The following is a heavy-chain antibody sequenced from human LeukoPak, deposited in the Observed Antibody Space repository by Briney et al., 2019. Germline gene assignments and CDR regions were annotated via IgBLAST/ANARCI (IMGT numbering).Heavy chain of an antibody. CDR2: ISGSGGST. Sequence: GGSLRLSCAASGFTFSSYAMSWVRQAPGKGLEWVSVISGSGGSTYYADSVKGRFTISRDNSKNTLYLQMNSLRAEDTAVYYCAKGRERYCSSSTCPLDYWGQGTLVTVSS. D-gene: IGHD2-2*01. CDR1: GFTFSSYA. CDR3: AKGRERYCSSSTCPLDY. V-gene: IGHV3-23*01. J-gene: IGHJ4*02.